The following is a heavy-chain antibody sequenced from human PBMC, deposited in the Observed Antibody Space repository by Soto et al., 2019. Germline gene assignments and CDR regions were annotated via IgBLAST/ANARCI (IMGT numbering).Heavy chain of an antibody. V-gene: IGHV1-58*01. J-gene: IGHJ4*02. CDR3: AADDLILVV. Sequence: SVKVDWKAAGYAFSNAAVQWVRQARGQRLEWIGWIVVDNGKTNYAQKFQERVTLTRDMSTSTAYMELSSLRFEDTAAYYCAADDLILVVWGQGTLVTVSS. D-gene: IGHD3-22*01. CDR1: GYAFSNAA. CDR2: IVVDNGKT.